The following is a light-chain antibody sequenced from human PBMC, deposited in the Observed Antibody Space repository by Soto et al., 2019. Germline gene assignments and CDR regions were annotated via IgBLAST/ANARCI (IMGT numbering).Light chain of an antibody. CDR1: SNNIGANKY. CDR2: EVS. J-gene: IGLJ3*02. V-gene: IGLV2-14*01. CDR3: SSYTLTSIRV. Sequence: QSALTQPASVSGSPGQSITISCTGTSNNIGANKYVSWYQQRPGTAPKLLIFEVSHRPSGVSNRFSGSKSGDTASLTISGLQAEDEGDYYCSSYTLTSIRVFGGGTQLTVL.